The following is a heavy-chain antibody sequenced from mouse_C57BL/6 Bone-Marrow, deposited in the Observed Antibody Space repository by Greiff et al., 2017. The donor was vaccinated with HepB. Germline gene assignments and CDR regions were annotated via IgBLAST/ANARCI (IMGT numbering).Heavy chain of an antibody. CDR1: GFTFSDYY. Sequence: EVHLVESGGGLVQPGGSLKLSCAASGFTFSDYYMYWVRQTPEKRLEWVAYISNGGGSTYYPDTVKGRFTISRDNAKNTLYLQMSRLKSEDTAMYYGARQGWFPFAYWGQGTMVTVSA. D-gene: IGHD2-3*01. CDR2: ISNGGGST. J-gene: IGHJ3*01. V-gene: IGHV5-12*01. CDR3: ARQGWFPFAY.